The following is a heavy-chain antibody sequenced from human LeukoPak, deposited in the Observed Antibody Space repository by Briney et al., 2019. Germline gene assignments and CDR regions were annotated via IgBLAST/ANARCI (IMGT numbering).Heavy chain of an antibody. CDR2: MNIDGSEK. CDR3: ARDPVEWELLLDY. CDR1: GFTFSSYW. D-gene: IGHD1-26*01. J-gene: IGHJ4*02. Sequence: PGGSLRLSCAASGFTFSSYWMGWVRQAPGKRLEWVANMNIDGSEKYYADSAKGRFTISRDNARNSVYLQMNSLRVEDTAVHYCARDPVEWELLLDYWGQGTLVTVSS. V-gene: IGHV3-7*01.